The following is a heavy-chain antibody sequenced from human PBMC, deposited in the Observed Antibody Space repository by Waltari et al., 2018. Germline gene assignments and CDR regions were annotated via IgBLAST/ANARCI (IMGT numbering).Heavy chain of an antibody. CDR1: GYTFTSYD. CDR2: MNPNSGNT. V-gene: IGHV1-8*01. CDR3: ARFRRDTAMVSDAFDI. Sequence: QVQLVQSGAEVKKPGASVKVSCKASGYTFTSYDINWVRQATGQGLEWMGWMNPNSGNTGYAQKFQGRVTMTRNTSISTAYMELSSLRSEDTAVYYCARFRRDTAMVSDAFDIWGQGTMVTVYS. D-gene: IGHD5-18*01. J-gene: IGHJ3*02.